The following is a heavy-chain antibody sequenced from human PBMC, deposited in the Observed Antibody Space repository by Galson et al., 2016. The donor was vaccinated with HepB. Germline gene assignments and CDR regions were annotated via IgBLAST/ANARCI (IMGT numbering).Heavy chain of an antibody. CDR3: ARGGWFDY. Sequence: SLRLSCAASGFTFSNYWMNWVRQAPGKGLEWVANIKEDGSDKYYVDSVTGRFTISRDNAKNSLYLQMNSLRADETAVYYCARGGWFDYWGQGILVTVSS. CDR2: IKEDGSDK. D-gene: IGHD6-19*01. CDR1: GFTFSNYW. V-gene: IGHV3-7*01. J-gene: IGHJ4*02.